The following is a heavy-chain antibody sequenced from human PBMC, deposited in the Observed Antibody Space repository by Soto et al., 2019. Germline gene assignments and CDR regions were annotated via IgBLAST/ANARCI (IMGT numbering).Heavy chain of an antibody. V-gene: IGHV4-39*07. D-gene: IGHD5-18*01. Sequence: PSETLSLTCTVSGGSISSSSYYWGWIRQPPGKGLEWIGSIYYSGSTNYNPTLKSRVTISVDTSKNQFSLKLSSATAADTAVYYCASNSYGYIFYDHWGQGTLVTVSS. J-gene: IGHJ4*02. CDR1: GGSISSSSYY. CDR2: IYYSGST. CDR3: ASNSYGYIFYDH.